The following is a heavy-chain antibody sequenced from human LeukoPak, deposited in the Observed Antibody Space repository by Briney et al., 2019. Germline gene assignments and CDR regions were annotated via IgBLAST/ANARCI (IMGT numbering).Heavy chain of an antibody. CDR2: IYHSGST. V-gene: IGHV4-38-2*02. CDR3: ARSYFSLGAFDI. J-gene: IGHJ3*02. Sequence: NPGGSLRLSXTGSGFTFGDYAMSWVRQPPGKGLEWIGSIYHSGSTYYNPSLKTRVNILVDTSKNQFSLRLSSVTATDTAVYYCARSYFSLGAFDIWGQGTMVTVSS. CDR1: GFTFGDYA. D-gene: IGHD2-8*01.